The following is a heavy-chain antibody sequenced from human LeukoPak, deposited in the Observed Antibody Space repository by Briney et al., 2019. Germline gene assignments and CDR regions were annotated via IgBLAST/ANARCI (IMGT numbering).Heavy chain of an antibody. D-gene: IGHD1-26*01. CDR1: GFIFDNYA. Sequence: GGSLRLSCAASGFIFDNYAMHWVRQAPGKGPEWLSLIRGDANTRYYGDSMKGRITIFRDNSKNSLYLHMNSLRTEDTALYYCAKDIGTGWDLDYWGQGTLVTVSS. CDR2: IRGDANTR. CDR3: AKDIGTGWDLDY. V-gene: IGHV3-43*02. J-gene: IGHJ4*02.